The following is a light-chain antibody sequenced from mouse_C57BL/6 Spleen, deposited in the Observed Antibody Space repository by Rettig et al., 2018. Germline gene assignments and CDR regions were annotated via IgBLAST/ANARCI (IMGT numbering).Light chain of an antibody. J-gene: IGKJ2*01. V-gene: IGKV10-94*01. CDR2: KAS. CDR1: QNINVW. Sequence: DIQMNQSPSSLSASLGDTITITCHASQNINVWLSWYQQKPGNIPKLLIYKASNLHTGVPSRFSGSGSGTGFTLTISSLQPEDIATYYCQQGQSYPYTSG. CDR3: QQGQSYPYT.